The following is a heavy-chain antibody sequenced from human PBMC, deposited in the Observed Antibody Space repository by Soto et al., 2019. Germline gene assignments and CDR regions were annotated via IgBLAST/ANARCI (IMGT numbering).Heavy chain of an antibody. Sequence: GGSLRLSCAASGFTFSSYGMHWVRQAPGKGLEWVAVISYDGSNKYYADSVKGRFTISRDNSKNTLYLQMNSLRAEDTAVYYCAKPIWKQQLGGTFDYWGQGTLVTVSS. CDR1: GFTFSSYG. CDR3: AKPIWKQQLGGTFDY. J-gene: IGHJ4*02. CDR2: ISYDGSNK. V-gene: IGHV3-30*18. D-gene: IGHD6-13*01.